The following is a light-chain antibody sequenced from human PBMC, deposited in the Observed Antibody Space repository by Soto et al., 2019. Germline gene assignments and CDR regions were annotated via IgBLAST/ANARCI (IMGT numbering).Light chain of an antibody. CDR1: QTIYTN. Sequence: DTVMTQSPATLSVSPGESATLSCRASQTIYTNVAWYQQTPGRGPRLLIYAASTRAPGIPARFSGSGSGTEFTLTISSLQSEDSAVYYCQQYAHWPPYTFGQGTTLEIK. V-gene: IGKV3-15*01. CDR3: QQYAHWPPYT. J-gene: IGKJ2*01. CDR2: AAS.